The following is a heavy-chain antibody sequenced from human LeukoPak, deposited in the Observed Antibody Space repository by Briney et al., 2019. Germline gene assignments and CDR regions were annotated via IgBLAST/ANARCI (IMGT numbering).Heavy chain of an antibody. CDR2: IYYSGST. CDR3: ARENDYGDYWFDP. J-gene: IGHJ5*02. Sequence: SETLSLTCTVSGGSISSGDYYWSWIRQPPGKGLEWIGYIYYSGSTYYNPSLKSRVTISVDTSKNQFSLKLSSVTAADTAVYYCARENDYGDYWFDPWGQGTLVTVSS. CDR1: GGSISSGDYY. V-gene: IGHV4-30-4*01. D-gene: IGHD4-17*01.